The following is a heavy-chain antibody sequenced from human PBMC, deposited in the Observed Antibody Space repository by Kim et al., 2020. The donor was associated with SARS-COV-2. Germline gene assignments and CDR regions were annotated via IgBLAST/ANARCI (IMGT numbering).Heavy chain of an antibody. Sequence: GGSLRLSCAASGFTFSSNGMSWVRQAPGKGLEWVANIKQDGSEKYYVDSVKGRCTISRDNAKNSLYLQMISLRAEDTAIDYCARDSPEMIYYYYGMDV. V-gene: IGHV3-7*01. CDR3: ARDSPEMIYYYYGMDV. CDR1: GFTFSSNG. D-gene: IGHD3-16*01. J-gene: IGHJ6*01. CDR2: IKQDGSEK.